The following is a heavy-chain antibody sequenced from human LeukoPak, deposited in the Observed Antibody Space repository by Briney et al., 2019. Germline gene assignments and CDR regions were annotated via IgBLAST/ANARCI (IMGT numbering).Heavy chain of an antibody. CDR3: AKDQKVKSAAALDY. CDR2: ISSSSSTI. Sequence: GGSLRLSCAASGFTFTRYSMTWVRQAPGKGLEWVSYISSSSSTIHYADSVKGRFTISRDNTKNSLYLQMNSLRAEDTAVYYCAKDQKVKSAAALDYWGQGTLVTVSS. V-gene: IGHV3-48*04. CDR1: GFTFTRYS. D-gene: IGHD6-13*01. J-gene: IGHJ4*02.